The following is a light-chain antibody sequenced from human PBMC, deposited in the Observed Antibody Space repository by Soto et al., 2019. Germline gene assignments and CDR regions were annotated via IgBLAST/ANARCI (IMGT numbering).Light chain of an antibody. CDR1: SSNIGAGYD. J-gene: IGLJ1*01. CDR3: QSYDSSLSGSYV. V-gene: IGLV1-40*01. Sequence: QSVLTQPPSVSGAPGQRGTISCTGSSSNIGAGYDVHWYQQLPGTAPKLLIYGNSNRPSGVPDRFSGSKSGTSASLAITGLQAEDEADYYRQSYDSSLSGSYVFGTGTKVTVL. CDR2: GNS.